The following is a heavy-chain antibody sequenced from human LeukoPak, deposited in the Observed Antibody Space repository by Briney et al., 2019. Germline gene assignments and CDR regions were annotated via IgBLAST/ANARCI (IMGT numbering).Heavy chain of an antibody. CDR3: AKATYSSSWNLYFDY. D-gene: IGHD6-13*01. Sequence: GGSLRLSCAASGFTFSSYSMSWVRQAPGEGLEWVSAISPSGDSTSYPDSVKGRFTISRDNSKNTLFLQMNSLRAEDTAVYYCAKATYSSSWNLYFDYWGQGTLVTVSS. CDR1: GFTFSSYS. CDR2: ISPSGDST. V-gene: IGHV3-23*01. J-gene: IGHJ4*02.